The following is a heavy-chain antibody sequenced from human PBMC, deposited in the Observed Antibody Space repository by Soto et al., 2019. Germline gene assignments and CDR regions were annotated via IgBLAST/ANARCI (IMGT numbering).Heavy chain of an antibody. CDR3: ARGLGITGITDWFDP. V-gene: IGHV1-18*01. CDR1: GYTFTSYG. D-gene: IGHD1-7*01. Sequence: ASVKVACKASGYTFTSYGITWVRQAPGQGLEWMGWISAYNGNTNYAQKLQGRVTMTTDTSTSTAYMELRSLRSDDTAVYYCARGLGITGITDWFDPWGQGTLVTVSS. J-gene: IGHJ5*02. CDR2: ISAYNGNT.